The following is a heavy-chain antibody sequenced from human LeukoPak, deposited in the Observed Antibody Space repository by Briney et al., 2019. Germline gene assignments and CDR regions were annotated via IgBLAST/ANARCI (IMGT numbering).Heavy chain of an antibody. V-gene: IGHV3-21*01. D-gene: IGHD3-22*01. CDR1: GFTFSSYS. J-gene: IGHJ3*02. CDR2: ISSSSSYI. CDR3: ASGYYHLYAFDI. Sequence: GGSLRLSCAASGFTFSSYSMNWVRQAPGKGLEWVSSISSSSSYIYYADSVKGRFTISRDNAKNSLYLQMNSLRAEDTAVYYCASGYYHLYAFDIWGQGTMVTVSS.